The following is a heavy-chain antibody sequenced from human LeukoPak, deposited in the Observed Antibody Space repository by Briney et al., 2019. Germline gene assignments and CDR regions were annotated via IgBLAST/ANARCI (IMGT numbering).Heavy chain of an antibody. Sequence: GGSLRLSCAASGFTVSSNYMSWVRQAPGKGLEWVSVIYSGGSTYYADSAKGRFTISRDNAKNSLYLQMNSLRAEDTAVYYCARSRNWFDPWGQGTLVTVSS. CDR2: IYSGGST. CDR3: ARSRNWFDP. D-gene: IGHD2/OR15-2a*01. V-gene: IGHV3-53*01. CDR1: GFTVSSNY. J-gene: IGHJ5*02.